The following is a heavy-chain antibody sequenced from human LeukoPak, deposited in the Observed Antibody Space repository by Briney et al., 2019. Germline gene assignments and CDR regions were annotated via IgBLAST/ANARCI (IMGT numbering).Heavy chain of an antibody. Sequence: ASVKVSCKASGYTFTSHGISWVRQAPGQGLEWMGWISAYNGNTNYAQKLQGRVTMTTDTSTSTAYMELRSLRSDDTAVYYCARSSVVPAAKDSGFDPWGQGTLVTVSS. J-gene: IGHJ5*02. CDR2: ISAYNGNT. D-gene: IGHD2-2*01. CDR1: GYTFTSHG. V-gene: IGHV1-18*01. CDR3: ARSSVVPAAKDSGFDP.